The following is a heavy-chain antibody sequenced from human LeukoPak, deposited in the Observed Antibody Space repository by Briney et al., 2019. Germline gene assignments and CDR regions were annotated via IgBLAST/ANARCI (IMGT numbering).Heavy chain of an antibody. D-gene: IGHD2-2*01. J-gene: IGHJ6*03. CDR1: GFTFSSYS. CDR3: ARALTDIVVVPAATSTFTYYYYMDV. CDR2: ISSSSSYI. Sequence: PGGSLRLSCAASGFTFSSYSMNWVRQAPGKGLECVSSISSSSSYIYYADSVKGRFTISRDNAKNSLYLQMNSLRAEDTAVYYCARALTDIVVVPAATSTFTYYYYMDVWGKGTTVTISS. V-gene: IGHV3-21*01.